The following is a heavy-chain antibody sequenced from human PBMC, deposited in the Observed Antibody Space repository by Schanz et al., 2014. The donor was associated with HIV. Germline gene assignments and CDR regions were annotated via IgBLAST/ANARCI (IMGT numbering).Heavy chain of an antibody. Sequence: QVQLVESGGGVVQPGRSLGLSCAASGFSLGDYYMSWIRQAPGKGLEWISYISSSGSTRHYADSMKGRFTISRDNAKNTLYLQMNSLRAEDTAVYYCVRLMSSDYDFYHYGMDVWGQGTTVIVSS. J-gene: IGHJ6*02. D-gene: IGHD4-17*01. CDR1: GFSLGDYY. V-gene: IGHV3-11*04. CDR3: VRLMSSDYDFYHYGMDV. CDR2: ISSSGSTR.